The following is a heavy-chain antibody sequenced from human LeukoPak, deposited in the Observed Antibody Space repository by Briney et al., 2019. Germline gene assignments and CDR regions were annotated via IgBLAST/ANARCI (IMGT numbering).Heavy chain of an antibody. V-gene: IGHV4-39*01. CDR3: ARHSLAATSYYFDY. CDR1: GGSISSRSYY. J-gene: IGHJ4*02. CDR2: IYYSGST. Sequence: SETLSLTCTVSGGSISSRSYYWGWIRQPPGKGLEWIGSIYYSGSTYYNPSLKSRVTISVDTSKNQFSLKLSSVTAADTAVYYCARHSLAATSYYFDYWGQGTLVTVSS. D-gene: IGHD2-15*01.